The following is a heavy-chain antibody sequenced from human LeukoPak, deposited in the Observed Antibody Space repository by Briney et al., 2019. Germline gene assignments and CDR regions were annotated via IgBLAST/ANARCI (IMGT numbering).Heavy chain of an antibody. CDR3: AVKYYYGSGSYSNYYYYYMDV. J-gene: IGHJ6*03. CDR2: IYYSGST. V-gene: IGHV4-59*01. Sequence: PSETLSLTCTVSGGSISSYYWSWIRQPPGKGLEWIGYIYYSGSTNYNPSLKSRVTISVDTSKNQFSLKLSSVIAADTAVYYCAVKYYYGSGSYSNYYYYYMDVWGKGTTVTVSS. D-gene: IGHD3-10*01. CDR1: GGSISSYY.